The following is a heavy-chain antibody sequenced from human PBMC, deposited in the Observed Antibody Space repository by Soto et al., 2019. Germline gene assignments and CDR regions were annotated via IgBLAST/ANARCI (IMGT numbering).Heavy chain of an antibody. CDR2: IYYSGST. J-gene: IGHJ6*02. V-gene: IGHV4-30-4*01. CDR1: GGSISSGDYY. Sequence: SETLSLTCTVSGGSISSGDYYWSWIRQPPGKGLEWIGYIYYSGSTYYNPSLKSRVTISVDTSKNQFSLKLSSVTAADTAVYYCARDLGDILTDGMDVWGQGTTVTVS. D-gene: IGHD3-9*01. CDR3: ARDLGDILTDGMDV.